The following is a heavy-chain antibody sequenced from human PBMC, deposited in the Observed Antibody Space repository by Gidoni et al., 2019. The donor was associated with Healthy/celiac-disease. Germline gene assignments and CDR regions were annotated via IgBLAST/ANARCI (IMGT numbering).Heavy chain of an antibody. J-gene: IGHJ4*02. D-gene: IGHD6-19*01. CDR1: GYTFTGHY. Sequence: VQLVQSGAEVKKPGASVKVSCKASGYTFTGHYMHWVRQAPGQGLEWRGWINPNSGGTNYAQKFQGRVTMTRDTSSSTAYMELSRLRSDDTAVYYCARGHSGWYPYCFDYWGQGTLVTVSS. V-gene: IGHV1-2*02. CDR2: INPNSGGT. CDR3: ARGHSGWYPYCFDY.